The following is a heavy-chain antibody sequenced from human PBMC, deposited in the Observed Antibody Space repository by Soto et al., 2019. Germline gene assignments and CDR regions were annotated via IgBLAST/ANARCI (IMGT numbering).Heavy chain of an antibody. Sequence: SETLSLTCTVSGGSVSSGSYYWSWIRQPPGKGLEWIGYIYYSGSTNYNPSLKSRVTISIDTSKNQFSLKLTSVTAADTAVYYCARVDVLMVYVTRTPNKFDYRGQRTLVTGSS. V-gene: IGHV4-61*01. CDR1: GGSVSSGSYY. CDR2: IYYSGST. CDR3: ARVDVLMVYVTRTPNKFDY. D-gene: IGHD2-8*01. J-gene: IGHJ4*02.